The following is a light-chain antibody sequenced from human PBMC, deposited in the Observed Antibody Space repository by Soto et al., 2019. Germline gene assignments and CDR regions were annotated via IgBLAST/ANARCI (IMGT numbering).Light chain of an antibody. CDR1: RSICNY. Sequence: DIQMTQSPSSLSASVGDAVSLTCRASRSICNYLNWYQQKPGRAPKLLISGASSLQRGVPSRFSGIGSETTFTLTITSLQPDDFAMYFCQQSYTAPYTFGPGTKEEIK. J-gene: IGKJ3*01. CDR3: QQSYTAPYT. CDR2: GAS. V-gene: IGKV1-39*01.